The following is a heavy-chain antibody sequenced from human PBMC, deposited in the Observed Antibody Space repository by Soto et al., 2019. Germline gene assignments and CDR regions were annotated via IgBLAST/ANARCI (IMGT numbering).Heavy chain of an antibody. CDR2: IRSKPYGGTT. CDR1: GFTFGDYA. CDR3: AGDEAAVLRFLEWLGMDV. D-gene: IGHD3-3*01. Sequence: SLRLSCTASGFTFGDYAMSWVRQAPGKGLEWVGFIRSKPYGGTTEYAASVKGRFTISRDDSKSIAYLQMTCLKTEDTAVYYCAGDEAAVLRFLEWLGMDVWGQGTTVTVSS. V-gene: IGHV3-49*04. J-gene: IGHJ6*02.